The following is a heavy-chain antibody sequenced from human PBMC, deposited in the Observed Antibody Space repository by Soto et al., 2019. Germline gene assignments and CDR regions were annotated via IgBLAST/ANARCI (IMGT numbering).Heavy chain of an antibody. CDR3: ARNRTGALFDY. Sequence: KPSETLSLTCAVFGSTISSAYYWGWIRQSPGKGLEWIGSIYHSGSIYHSGSTHYNPSLKSRVTISVDTSKNQFSLRLASVTAADTAVYYCARNRTGALFDYWGQGALVTVSS. CDR2: IYHSGST. D-gene: IGHD1-1*01. CDR1: GSTISSAYY. J-gene: IGHJ4*02. V-gene: IGHV4-38-2*01.